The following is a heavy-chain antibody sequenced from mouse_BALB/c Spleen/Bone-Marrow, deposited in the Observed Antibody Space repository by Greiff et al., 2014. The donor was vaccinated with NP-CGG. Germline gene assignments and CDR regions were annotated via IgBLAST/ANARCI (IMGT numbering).Heavy chain of an antibody. V-gene: IGHV1-18*01. CDR1: GYSFTGYT. J-gene: IGHJ4*01. D-gene: IGHD2-3*01. CDR2: INPYNGGT. CDR3: ARWNDGYSLYYYAMDY. Sequence: EVQLVESGPELVKPGASMKISCKASGYSFTGYTMNWVKQSHGKNLEWIGLINPYNGGTSYNQKFKGKATLTVDKSSSTAYMELLSLTSEDSAVYYCARWNDGYSLYYYAMDYWGQGTSVTVSS.